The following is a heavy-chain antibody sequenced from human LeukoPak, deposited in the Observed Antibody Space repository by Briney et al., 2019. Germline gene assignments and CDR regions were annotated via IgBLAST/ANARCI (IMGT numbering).Heavy chain of an antibody. V-gene: IGHV3-33*08. CDR1: GFTFSSYG. Sequence: PGGSLRLSCAASGFTFSSYGMHWVRQAPGKGLEWVAVIWYDGSNKYYADSVKGRFTISRDNSKNTLYLQMNSLRAEDTAVYYCARDLDDFWSGYLGYWGQGTLVTVSS. J-gene: IGHJ4*02. CDR2: IWYDGSNK. D-gene: IGHD3-3*01. CDR3: ARDLDDFWSGYLGY.